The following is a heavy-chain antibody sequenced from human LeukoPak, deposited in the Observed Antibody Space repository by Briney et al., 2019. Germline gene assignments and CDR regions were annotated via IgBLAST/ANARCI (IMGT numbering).Heavy chain of an antibody. CDR2: IYYSGST. CDR3: ASLYDSTGDY. V-gene: IGHV4-39*01. CDR1: GGSISSSSYY. D-gene: IGHD3-22*01. Sequence: SQTLSLTCTVSGGSISSSSYYWGWIRQPPGKGLEWIGSIYYSGSTYYNPSLKSRVTISVDTSKNQFSLKLSSVTAADTAVYYCASLYDSTGDYWGQGTLVTVSS. J-gene: IGHJ4*02.